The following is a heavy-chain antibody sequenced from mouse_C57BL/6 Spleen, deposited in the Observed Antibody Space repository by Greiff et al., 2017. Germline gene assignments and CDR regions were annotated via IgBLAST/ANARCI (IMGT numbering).Heavy chain of an antibody. CDR3: ARFGGYYFDY. V-gene: IGHV1-26*01. CDR2: INPNNGGT. D-gene: IGHD3-1*01. CDR1: GYTFTDYN. J-gene: IGHJ2*01. Sequence: EVQLQQSGPELVKPGASVKISCKASGYTFTDYNMNWVKQSHGKSLEWIGDINPNNGGTSYNQKFKGKATLTVDKSSSTAYMELRSLTSEDSAVYYCARFGGYYFDYWGQGTTLTVSS.